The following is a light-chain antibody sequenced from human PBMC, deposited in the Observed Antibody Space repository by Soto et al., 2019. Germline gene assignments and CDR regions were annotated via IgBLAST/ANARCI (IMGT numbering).Light chain of an antibody. CDR2: DAS. J-gene: IGKJ4*01. CDR3: QQFNSYPT. CDR1: QGISSG. V-gene: IGKV1-13*02. Sequence: AVQLTQSPSSLSASVGDRVTITCRASQGISSGLAWYQLKPGKAPKLLFYDASSLQSGVPSRFSGSGSRTDFTLTISSLQPEDFATYYCQQFNSYPTFGGGTKVEIK.